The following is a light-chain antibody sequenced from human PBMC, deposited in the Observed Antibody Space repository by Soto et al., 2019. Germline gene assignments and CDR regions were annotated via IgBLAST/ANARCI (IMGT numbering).Light chain of an antibody. V-gene: IGKV3-11*01. CDR2: DAS. CDR3: QQRSILIT. J-gene: IGKJ5*01. CDR1: QSVSSY. Sequence: EIVLTQYPAPLSLSPGERSTLSCRASQSVSSYLAWYQQKPGQAPRLLIYDASNRATGIPARFSGSGSGTDFTLTISSLEPEDFAVYYCQQRSILITFGQGTRLEIK.